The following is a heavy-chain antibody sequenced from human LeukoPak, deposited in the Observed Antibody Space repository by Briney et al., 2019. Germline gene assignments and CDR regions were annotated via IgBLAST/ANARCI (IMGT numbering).Heavy chain of an antibody. CDR1: GYTFTGYY. V-gene: IGHV1-2*04. J-gene: IGHJ6*02. CDR3: ARGGDEGGWYFGYYYYGMDV. CDR2: INPNSGGT. D-gene: IGHD6-19*01. Sequence: ASVKVSCKASGYTFTGYYMHWVRQAPGQGLEWMGWINPNSGGTNYAQKFQGWDTMTRDTSISTAYMELSRLRSDDTAVYYCARGGDEGGWYFGYYYYGMDVWGQGTTVTVSS.